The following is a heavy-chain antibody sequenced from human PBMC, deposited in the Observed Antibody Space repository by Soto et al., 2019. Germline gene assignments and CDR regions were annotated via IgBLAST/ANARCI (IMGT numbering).Heavy chain of an antibody. Sequence: EVQLVESGGGLVQPGRSLRLSCAASGFTFDDYAMHWVRQAPGKGLEWVSGISWNSGSIGYADSVKGRFTISRDNAKNSLYLQMNRLRAEDTALYYCAKELGSVARYYFDYWGQGTLVTVSS. CDR3: AKELGSVARYYFDY. V-gene: IGHV3-9*01. CDR2: ISWNSGSI. CDR1: GFTFDDYA. D-gene: IGHD6-19*01. J-gene: IGHJ4*02.